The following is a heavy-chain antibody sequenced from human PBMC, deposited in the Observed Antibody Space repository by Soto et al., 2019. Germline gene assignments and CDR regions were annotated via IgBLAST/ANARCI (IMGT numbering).Heavy chain of an antibody. CDR3: AETTPPQCYYIEI. Sequence: SQTLSLTCAISGDSVSSNSAAWNWIRQSPSRGLEWLGRTYYRSRWYNDYAVSVKSRIIINPDTSNNQFSLHLNSVTPEGTAVFYCAETTPPQCYYIEIWGKGPTVPVSS. J-gene: IGHJ6*03. CDR2: TYYRSRWYN. D-gene: IGHD2-15*01. V-gene: IGHV6-1*01. CDR1: GDSVSSNSAA.